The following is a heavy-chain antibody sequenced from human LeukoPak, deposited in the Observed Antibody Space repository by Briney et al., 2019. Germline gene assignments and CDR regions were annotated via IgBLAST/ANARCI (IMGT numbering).Heavy chain of an antibody. CDR3: ARQGVYYSDSSAFYY. V-gene: IGHV5-51*01. J-gene: IGHJ4*02. CDR1: GYGFTNYW. Sequence: GESLKISFKGSGYGFTNYWIGWVRQMPGKGLELMGSIYPGDSDTRYSPSFQGQVTISADKSITTAYLHWSSLKASDTAIYYCARQGVYYSDSSAFYYWGQGTLVTVSS. CDR2: IYPGDSDT. D-gene: IGHD3-22*01.